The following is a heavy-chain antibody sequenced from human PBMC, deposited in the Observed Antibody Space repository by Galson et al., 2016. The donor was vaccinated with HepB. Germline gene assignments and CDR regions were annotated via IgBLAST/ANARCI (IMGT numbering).Heavy chain of an antibody. J-gene: IGHJ6*02. V-gene: IGHV3-53*01. CDR1: GFTVSSNY. D-gene: IGHD2-15*01. CDR3: ATDGPWGSASCHGSDPCGLDV. Sequence: SLRLSCAASGFTVSSNYMSRVRQAPGKGLEWVSVIYRGGGTYYAASVKGRFTISRDNSKNTLYLQMNSLRAEDTAVYYCATDGPWGSASCHGSDPCGLDVWRQGPTVHVAS. CDR2: IYRGGGT.